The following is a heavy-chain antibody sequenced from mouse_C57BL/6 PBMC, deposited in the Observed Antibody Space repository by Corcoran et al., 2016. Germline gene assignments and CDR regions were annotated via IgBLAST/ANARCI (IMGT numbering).Heavy chain of an antibody. V-gene: IGHV8-12*01. D-gene: IGHD2-5*01. Sequence: QVTLKESGPGILQSSQTLSLTCSFSGFSLSTSGMGVSWIRQPSGKGLEWLAHIYWDDDKRYNPSLKSRLTISKDTSRNQVFLKITSVDTADTATYDCARDISNYVENAMDYWGQGTSVTVSS. CDR3: ARDISNYVENAMDY. CDR2: IYWDDDK. J-gene: IGHJ4*01. CDR1: GFSLSTSGMG.